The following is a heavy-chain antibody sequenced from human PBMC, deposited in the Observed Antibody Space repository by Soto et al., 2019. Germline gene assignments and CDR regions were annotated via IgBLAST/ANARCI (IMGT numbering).Heavy chain of an antibody. V-gene: IGHV2-5*02. J-gene: IGHJ5*02. CDR3: AHSPMMYGGYGDWFDP. Sequence: QITLKESGPTLVKPTQTLTLTCTFSGFSLSTSGVGVGWIRQPPGKALEWLALIYWDDDKRYSPSLKSRLTITNDPSKNQVVLTMTNMDPVDTATYYCAHSPMMYGGYGDWFDPWGQGTLVTVSS. CDR2: IYWDDDK. D-gene: IGHD5-12*01. CDR1: GFSLSTSGVG.